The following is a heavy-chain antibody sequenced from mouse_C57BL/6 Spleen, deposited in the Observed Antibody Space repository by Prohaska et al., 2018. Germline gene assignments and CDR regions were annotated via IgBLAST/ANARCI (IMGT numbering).Heavy chain of an antibody. J-gene: IGHJ2*01. CDR2: IYPGSGST. CDR1: PYTFTSYW. D-gene: IGHD1-1*01. CDR3: ASGSSLFDY. Sequence: SPYTFTSYWLTWVKQRPGQGLEWIGDIYPGSGSTNYNEKFKSKATLTVDTSSSTAYMQLSSLTSEDSAVYYCASGSSLFDYWGQGTTLTVSS. V-gene: IGHV1-55*01.